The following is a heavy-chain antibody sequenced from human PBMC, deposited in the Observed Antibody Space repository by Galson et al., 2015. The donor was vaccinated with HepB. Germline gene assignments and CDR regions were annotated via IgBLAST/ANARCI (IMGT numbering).Heavy chain of an antibody. D-gene: IGHD3-10*01. J-gene: IGHJ4*02. V-gene: IGHV3-23*01. Sequence: SLRLSCAASGFIVDGSGMSWVRQAPGKGLEWVSGISASGGKTKYADSVEGRFTMSRDKFQNTVYLQMNSLRVDDSALYYCTRDSGWESAYWGQGTLVTVSS. CDR2: ISASGGKT. CDR1: GFIVDGSG. CDR3: TRDSGWESAY.